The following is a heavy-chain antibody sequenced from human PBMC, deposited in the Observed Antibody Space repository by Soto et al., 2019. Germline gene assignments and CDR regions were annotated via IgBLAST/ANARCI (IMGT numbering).Heavy chain of an antibody. CDR3: ARSLMEGDY. V-gene: IGHV1-46*03. CDR1: GYTFTSSY. CDR2: INPNGGST. Sequence: QVQLIQSGAEVKTPGASVKVSCKESGYTFTSSYIHWVRQAPGQGLEWMAIINPNGGSTNYAQKFQGRVTMTRDTSTSTVYMELSSLTSEDTAVYYCARSLMEGDYWGQGTLVTVSS. D-gene: IGHD3-10*01. J-gene: IGHJ4*02.